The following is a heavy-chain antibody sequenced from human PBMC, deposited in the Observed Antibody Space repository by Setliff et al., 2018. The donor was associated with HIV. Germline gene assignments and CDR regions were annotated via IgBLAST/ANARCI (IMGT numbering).Heavy chain of an antibody. D-gene: IGHD6-13*01. V-gene: IGHV1-46*01. CDR1: GYTFTSCF. CDR3: VKEYHTAATDTRVANYFDY. Sequence: ASVKVSCKASGYTFTSCFMHWVRQAPGQGLEYMGIINPSDGTTDYTQKFQDRVTMTSDTSTSTVYMELRSLRSEDTAIYYCVKEYHTAATDTRVANYFDYWGPGDSPGHRLL. CDR2: INPSDGTT. J-gene: IGHJ4*01.